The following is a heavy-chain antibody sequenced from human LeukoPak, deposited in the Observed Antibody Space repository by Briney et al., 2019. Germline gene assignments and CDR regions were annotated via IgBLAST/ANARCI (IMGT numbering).Heavy chain of an antibody. CDR1: GFTFTDYA. J-gene: IGHJ4*02. D-gene: IGHD4-17*01. CDR3: AKDPHPYGDSVGGYLFDY. V-gene: IGHV3-23*01. CDR2: ISYGGDNT. Sequence: GGSLRLSCAASGFTFTDYAMNWVRQAPGKGLEWVSGISYGGDNTYYADSVKGRFTISRDNLRNTLNLALNSLRAEDTAVYYCAKDPHPYGDSVGGYLFDYWGQGTLVTVSS.